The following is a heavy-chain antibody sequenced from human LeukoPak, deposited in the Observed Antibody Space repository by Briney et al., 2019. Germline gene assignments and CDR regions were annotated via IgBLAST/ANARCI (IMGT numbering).Heavy chain of an antibody. CDR1: GFTFSSYA. CDR2: NSGSGGGT. D-gene: IGHD3-3*01. V-gene: IGHV3-23*01. J-gene: IGHJ4*02. CDR3: AKDLGLWSGYYTFDY. Sequence: GGSLRLSCAASGFTFSSYAMSWVRQAPGKGLEWVSANSGSGGGTYYADSVKGRFTISRDNSDNTLYLQMNSLRAEDTAVYYCAKDLGLWSGYYTFDYWGQGTLVTVSS.